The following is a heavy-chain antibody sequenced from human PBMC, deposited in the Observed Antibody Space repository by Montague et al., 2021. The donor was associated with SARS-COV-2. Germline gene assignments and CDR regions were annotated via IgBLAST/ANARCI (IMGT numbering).Heavy chain of an antibody. V-gene: IGHV4-39*01. Sequence: SETVSLTCTVAGGSISSSSYDWGWIRQPPGKGLEWIGSIDYSGSTYYNPSLKSRVTISVDTSKNQFSLKLSSVTAADTAVDYRASHIGPYCSSTSCHQYYRFDPWGQGTLVTVSS. CDR1: GGSISSSSYD. D-gene: IGHD2-2*01. CDR3: ASHIGPYCSSTSCHQYYRFDP. CDR2: IDYSGST. J-gene: IGHJ5*02.